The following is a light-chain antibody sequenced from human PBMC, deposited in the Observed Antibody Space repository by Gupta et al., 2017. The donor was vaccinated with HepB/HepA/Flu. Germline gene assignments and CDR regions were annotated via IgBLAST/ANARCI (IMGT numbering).Light chain of an antibody. CDR3: QQYGSSIT. CDR2: GAS. Sequence: EIVLTQSPGTLSLSPGERATLSCRASQSVSSSYLAWYHQKPGQAPRLLFYGASSRATGIPDRFSGSGSGTDFTLTINRLEPEDFAVYYCQQYGSSITFGQGTRLEIK. CDR1: QSVSSSY. J-gene: IGKJ5*01. V-gene: IGKV3-20*01.